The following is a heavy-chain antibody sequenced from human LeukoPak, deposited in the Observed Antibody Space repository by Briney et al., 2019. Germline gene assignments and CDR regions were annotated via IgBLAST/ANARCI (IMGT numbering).Heavy chain of an antibody. Sequence: SETLSLTCTVSGGSISSSPYYWGWIRQPPGKGLEWIGSIYYSGSTYYNPSLKRRVTIAVDTSKNQFSLKLSSVTAADTAVYYCARVRQPDYYYYMDVWGKGTTVTVSS. J-gene: IGHJ6*03. D-gene: IGHD3-10*01. V-gene: IGHV4-39*07. CDR3: ARVRQPDYYYYMDV. CDR1: GGSISSSPYY. CDR2: IYYSGST.